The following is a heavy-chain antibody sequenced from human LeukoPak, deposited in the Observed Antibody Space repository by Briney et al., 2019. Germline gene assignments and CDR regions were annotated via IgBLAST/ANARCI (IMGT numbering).Heavy chain of an antibody. D-gene: IGHD3-10*01. J-gene: IGHJ6*04. CDR3: ARAFSTMVRGVISYYYGMDV. V-gene: IGHV3-30*04. Sequence: GGSLRLSCAASGFTFSSYAMHWVRQAPGKGLEWVAVISYDGSNKYYADSVKGRFTISRDNSKNTLYLQMNSLRAEDTVVYYCARAFSTMVRGVISYYYGMDVWGKGTTVTVSS. CDR1: GFTFSSYA. CDR2: ISYDGSNK.